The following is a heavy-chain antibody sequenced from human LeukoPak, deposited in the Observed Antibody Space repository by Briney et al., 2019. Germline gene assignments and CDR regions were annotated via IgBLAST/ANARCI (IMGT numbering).Heavy chain of an antibody. D-gene: IGHD4-17*01. CDR2: IKQDGSEK. J-gene: IGHJ4*02. CDR1: GFTFSSYW. V-gene: IGHV3-7*01. CDR3: ARDTYGDYVSNY. Sequence: GGSLRLSCAASGFTFSSYWMNWVRQAPGKGLEWVSNIKQDGSEKYYVDSVKGRFTISRDNAKNSLHLQMNSLRAEDTAVYYCARDTYGDYVSNYWGQGTLVTVSS.